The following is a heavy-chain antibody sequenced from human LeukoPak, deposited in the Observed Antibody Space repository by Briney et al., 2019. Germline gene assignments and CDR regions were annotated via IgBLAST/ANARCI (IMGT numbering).Heavy chain of an antibody. CDR3: ARAQVTSSRGMVDFYYMDV. CDR1: GGSINSSS. CDR2: LYCSGST. V-gene: IGHV4-59*01. Sequence: SETLSLTCTVSGGSINSSSLEWIRQPPGKGIEWMGSLYCSGSTSYNPSLKSRVTMSLETSKNQFSLKLTSVTAADTGVYYCARAQVTSSRGMVDFYYMDVWGRGTAVTVSS. J-gene: IGHJ6*03. D-gene: IGHD1-26*01.